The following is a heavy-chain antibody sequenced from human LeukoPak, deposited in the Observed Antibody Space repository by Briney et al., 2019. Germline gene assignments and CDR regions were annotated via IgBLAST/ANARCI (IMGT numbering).Heavy chain of an antibody. Sequence: SETLSLTCTVSGGSFSSSSHYWGWVRQPPGKGLEWIGSMYYSGSTYYNPSLKSRVTISVDTSKNQFSLKLSSVTAADTAVYYCARVYSSSSGGFDYWGQGTLVTVSS. V-gene: IGHV4-39*07. J-gene: IGHJ4*02. CDR2: MYYSGST. CDR3: ARVYSSSSGGFDY. D-gene: IGHD6-6*01. CDR1: GGSFSSSSHY.